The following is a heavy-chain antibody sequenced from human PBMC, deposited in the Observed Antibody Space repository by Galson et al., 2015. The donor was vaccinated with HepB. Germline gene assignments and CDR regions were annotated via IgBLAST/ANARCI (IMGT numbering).Heavy chain of an antibody. CDR3: ARGGGSTTSLYPYFYGLDV. D-gene: IGHD2-2*01. J-gene: IGHJ6*02. Sequence: SVKVSCKASGNSFSGYYMYWVRQAPGQGLEWMGWINPDSGVTIYAQKFQGRVTMTRDTSFNTVYMELRRLRSDDTAVYYCARGGGSTTSLYPYFYGLDVWGQGTRVTVSS. CDR2: INPDSGVT. V-gene: IGHV1-2*02. CDR1: GNSFSGYY.